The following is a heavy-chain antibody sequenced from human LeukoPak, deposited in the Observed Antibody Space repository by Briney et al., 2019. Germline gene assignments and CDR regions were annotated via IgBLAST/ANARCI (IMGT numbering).Heavy chain of an antibody. CDR1: GYSITTGYY. J-gene: IGHJ4*02. Sequence: PSETLSLTCTVSGYSITTGYYWGWIRQPPGRGLEWIGGTYHSGSAYYNPSLKSRVTISVDTSKNQFSLKLSSVTAADTAAYYCARVLDYYGSGIYSFDYWGQGTLVTVSS. CDR2: TYHSGSA. V-gene: IGHV4-38-2*02. D-gene: IGHD3-10*01. CDR3: ARVLDYYGSGIYSFDY.